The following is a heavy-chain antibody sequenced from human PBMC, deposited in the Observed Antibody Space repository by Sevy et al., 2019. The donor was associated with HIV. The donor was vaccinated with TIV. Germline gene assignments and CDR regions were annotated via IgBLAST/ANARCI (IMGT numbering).Heavy chain of an antibody. CDR2: IYTSGST. J-gene: IGHJ6*03. CDR1: GGSISSYY. CDR3: ARGPLVGATSYWYYYMDV. D-gene: IGHD1-26*01. V-gene: IGHV4-4*07. Sequence: SETLSLTCTVSGGSISSYYWSWIRQPAGKGLEWIGRIYTSGSTNYNPSLKSRVTMSVDTSKNQFSLKPSSVTAADTAMYYCARGPLVGATSYWYYYMDVWGKGTTVTVSS.